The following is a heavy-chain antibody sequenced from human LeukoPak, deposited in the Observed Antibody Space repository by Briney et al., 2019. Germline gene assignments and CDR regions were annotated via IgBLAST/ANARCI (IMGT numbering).Heavy chain of an antibody. D-gene: IGHD3-10*01. V-gene: IGHV3-7*03. J-gene: IGHJ4*02. CDR3: ARDKSAGADTGSSFYY. CDR1: GLTFSNYC. CDR2: IKQDGSEK. Sequence: PGGSLRLSCAASGLTFSNYCMTWVRQAPGKGLEWVDSIKQDGSEKYYVDSVKGRFTFSRDNAKNSLYLQMDSLRAEDTAVYYCARDKSAGADTGSSFYYWGQGALVTVSS.